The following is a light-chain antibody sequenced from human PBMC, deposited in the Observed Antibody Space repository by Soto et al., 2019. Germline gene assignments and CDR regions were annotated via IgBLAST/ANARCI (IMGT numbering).Light chain of an antibody. J-gene: IGKJ1*01. CDR3: QQYYSYPKT. CDR2: AAS. Sequence: AIRMTQSPSSFSASTGDRVTITCRASQGISSYLAWYQQKPGKAPKLLIYAASTLQSGVPSRFSGSGSGTDFTLTISCLQSEDVATYYCQQYYSYPKTFGQGTKVELK. V-gene: IGKV1-8*01. CDR1: QGISSY.